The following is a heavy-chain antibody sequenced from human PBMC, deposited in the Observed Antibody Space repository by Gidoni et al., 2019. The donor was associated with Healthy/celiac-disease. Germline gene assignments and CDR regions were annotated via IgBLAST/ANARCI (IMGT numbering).Heavy chain of an antibody. CDR3: ARGGSGGTVSAFDY. J-gene: IGHJ4*02. CDR2: INHSGST. V-gene: IGHV4-34*01. D-gene: IGHD6-19*01. Sequence: EINHSGSTNYNPSLKSRVTISVDTSKNQFSLKLSSVTAADTAVYYCARGGSGGTVSAFDYWGQGTLVTVSS.